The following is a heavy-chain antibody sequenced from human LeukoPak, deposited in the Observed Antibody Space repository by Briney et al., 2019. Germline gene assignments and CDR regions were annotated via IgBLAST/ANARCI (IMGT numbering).Heavy chain of an antibody. J-gene: IGHJ3*02. V-gene: IGHV4-59*01. CDR1: GGSISSYY. CDR3: ASWGDYYGSGHRNAFDI. D-gene: IGHD3-10*01. CDR2: IYYSGST. Sequence: WETLSLTCTASGGSISSYYWSWIRQPPGKGLEWIGYIYYSGSTNYNPSLKSRVTISVDTSKNQFSLKLSSVTAADTAVYYCASWGDYYGSGHRNAFDIWGQGTMVTVSS.